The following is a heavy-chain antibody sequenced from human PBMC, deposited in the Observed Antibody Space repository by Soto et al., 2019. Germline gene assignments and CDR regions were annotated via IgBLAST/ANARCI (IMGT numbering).Heavy chain of an antibody. CDR3: ASGPDSGSDY. Sequence: ASVKVSCKASGYTFTNYYMHWVRQAPGQGLEWMGIIKPHGGSTSYAQKFQGRVTMTRDTSASTAYMELSSLRSEDTAVYYCASGPDSGSDYWGQGTLVTVSS. V-gene: IGHV1-46*01. CDR2: IKPHGGST. CDR1: GYTFTNYY. D-gene: IGHD3-22*01. J-gene: IGHJ4*02.